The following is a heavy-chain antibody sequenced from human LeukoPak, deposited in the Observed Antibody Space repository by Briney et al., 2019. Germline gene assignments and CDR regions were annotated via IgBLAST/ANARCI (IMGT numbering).Heavy chain of an antibody. CDR2: IKSKTDGGTT. CDR3: TTDSKVSYYDFWSGYYTGNYFDY. J-gene: IGHJ4*02. D-gene: IGHD3-3*01. CDR1: GFTFSNAW. Sequence: GGSLRLSCAASGFTFSNAWMSWVRQAPGKGLEWVGRIKSKTDGGTTDYAAPVKGRFTISRDDSKNTLYLQMNSLKTEDTAVYYCTTDSKVSYYDFWSGYYTGNYFDYWGQGTLVTVSS. V-gene: IGHV3-15*01.